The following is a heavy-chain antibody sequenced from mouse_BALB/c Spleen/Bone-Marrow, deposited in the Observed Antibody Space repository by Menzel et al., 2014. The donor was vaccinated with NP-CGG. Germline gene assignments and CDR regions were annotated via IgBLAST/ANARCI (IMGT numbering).Heavy chain of an antibody. CDR2: IWSGGSI. J-gene: IGHJ2*01. CDR1: GFSLTSYG. V-gene: IGHV2-2*02. Sequence: VMLVESGPGLVQPSQSLPIPCTVSGFSLTSYGVHWVRQSPGKGLEWLGVIWSGGSIDYNAAFISRLSISKDNSKSQVFFKMNSLQANDTAIYYCARNYDYDFDYWGQGTTLTVSS. D-gene: IGHD2-4*01. CDR3: ARNYDYDFDY.